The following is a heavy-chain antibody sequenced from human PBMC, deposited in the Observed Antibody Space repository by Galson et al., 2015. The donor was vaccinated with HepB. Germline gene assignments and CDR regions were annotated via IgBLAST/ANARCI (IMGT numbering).Heavy chain of an antibody. CDR2: ISSSGSTI. CDR3: ARDLRIQPNYFYYYGMDV. D-gene: IGHD5-18*01. V-gene: IGHV3-11*01. CDR1: GFIFSDYY. J-gene: IGHJ6*02. Sequence: SLRLSCAASGFIFSDYYMSWLRQAPGKGLEWVSYISSSGSTIYYADSVKGRFTISRDNAKNSVYLQMNSLRAEDTAVYYCARDLRIQPNYFYYYGMDVWGQGTTVTVSS.